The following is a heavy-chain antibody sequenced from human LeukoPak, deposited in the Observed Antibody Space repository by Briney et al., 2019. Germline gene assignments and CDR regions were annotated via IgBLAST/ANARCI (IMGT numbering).Heavy chain of an antibody. V-gene: IGHV4-59*01. CDR3: SEGYFEPFDH. J-gene: IGHJ4*02. D-gene: IGHD2/OR15-2a*01. CDR1: GASFSSSH. CDR2: LSYTGKT. Sequence: SETLSLTCVVSGASFSSSHWNWIRQLPGKGLEWIGCLSYTGKTDYNPSLASRVTISLGTSENQVSLKLRSVTAADTAVYYCSEGYFEPFDHWGQGTLVTVSS.